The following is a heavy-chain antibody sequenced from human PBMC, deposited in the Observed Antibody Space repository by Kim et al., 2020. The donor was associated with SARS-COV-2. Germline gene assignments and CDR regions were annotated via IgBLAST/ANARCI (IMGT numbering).Heavy chain of an antibody. V-gene: IGHV3-33*05. CDR3: ARDYYDSSGYDWGVFDY. CDR1: GFTFSTYG. D-gene: IGHD3-22*01. J-gene: IGHJ4*01. Sequence: GGSLRLSCAASGFTFSTYGMHWVRQAPGKGLEWVAVISYDGSNKYYADSVKGRFTISRDNSKNTLYLQMNSLRAEDTAVYYCARDYYDSSGYDWGVFDY. CDR2: ISYDGSNK.